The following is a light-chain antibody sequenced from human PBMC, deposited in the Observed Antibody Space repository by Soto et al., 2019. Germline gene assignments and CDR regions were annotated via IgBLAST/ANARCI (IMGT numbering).Light chain of an antibody. CDR3: QQYDNWPIT. CDR2: GAS. Sequence: EIVMKQSPATLSVSPGERATLSCRASQSVISNLGWYQQKPGQAPRLLIYGASTRATGIPARFSGRGSGTEFTLTISSLQSEDFAVYYCQQYDNWPITFGQGTRLEIK. CDR1: QSVISN. V-gene: IGKV3-15*01. J-gene: IGKJ5*01.